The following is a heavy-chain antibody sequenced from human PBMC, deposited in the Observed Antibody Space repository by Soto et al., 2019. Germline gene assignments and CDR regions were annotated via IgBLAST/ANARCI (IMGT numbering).Heavy chain of an antibody. Sequence: QVQLVQSGAEVKKPGSSVKVSCKASGGTFSSYTISWVRQAPGQGLEWMGRIIPILGIANYAQKFQGRVTITEDKSTITAYMELSSLRSEDTAVYYCARVVYYGSGSYFHYYGMDVGGQGTTVTVSS. CDR2: IIPILGIA. CDR1: GGTFSSYT. J-gene: IGHJ6*02. D-gene: IGHD3-10*01. V-gene: IGHV1-69*02. CDR3: ARVVYYGSGSYFHYYGMDV.